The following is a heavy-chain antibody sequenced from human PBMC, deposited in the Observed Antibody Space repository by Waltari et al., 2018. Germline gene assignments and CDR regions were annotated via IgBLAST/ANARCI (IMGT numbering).Heavy chain of an antibody. J-gene: IGHJ4*02. Sequence: QVQLQESGPGLVKPSETLSLTCTVSGGSIRRSSWSWIRPPAGQGLEWMGRIYTSGSTNYNPSLKSRVTMSVDTSKNQFSLKLSSVTAADTAVYYCARESYYDSSGYYFPYYFDYWGQGTLVTVSS. CDR1: GGSIRRSS. CDR2: IYTSGST. V-gene: IGHV4-4*07. CDR3: ARESYYDSSGYYFPYYFDY. D-gene: IGHD3-22*01.